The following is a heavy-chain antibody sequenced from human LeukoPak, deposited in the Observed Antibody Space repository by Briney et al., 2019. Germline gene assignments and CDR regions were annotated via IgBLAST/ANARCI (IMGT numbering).Heavy chain of an antibody. J-gene: IGHJ6*03. CDR1: GFTFSSYW. Sequence: GGSLRLSCAASGFTFSSYWMHWVRQAPGKGLVWVSRINTDGTRTSYADSVKGRFTISRDNAKNTLYLQMNSLRAEDTAVYYCARGGAPVYYYYMDVWGKGTTVTISS. CDR3: ARGGAPVYYYYMDV. CDR2: INTDGTRT. V-gene: IGHV3-74*01.